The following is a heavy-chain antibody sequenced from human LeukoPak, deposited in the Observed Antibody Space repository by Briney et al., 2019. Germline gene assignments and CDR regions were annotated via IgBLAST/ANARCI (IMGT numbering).Heavy chain of an antibody. CDR3: TTSDRIAASV. CDR2: IKSKTDGGTT. CDR1: GFTFTNAW. D-gene: IGHD6-13*01. Sequence: PGGFLRLSCVASGFTFTNAWMTWVRLAPGKGLEWVGRIKSKTDGGTTDYAAPVKGRFTISRDDSKNTLYLQMSSLKTEDTAVYYCTTSDRIAASVGGQGTLVTVSS. V-gene: IGHV3-15*01. J-gene: IGHJ4*02.